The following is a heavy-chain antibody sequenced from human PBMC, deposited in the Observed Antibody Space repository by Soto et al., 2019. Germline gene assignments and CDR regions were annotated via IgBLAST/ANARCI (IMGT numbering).Heavy chain of an antibody. Sequence: SETLSLTCTVSGVSISNSSYYWGWIRRPPGKGLEWIGTIYYSGITYYNPSLKSRVTISVDKSKNQFSLKLSSVTAADTAVYYCARESGKSAVTTTHNWFDPWGQGTLVTVS. D-gene: IGHD4-4*01. CDR1: GVSISNSSYY. CDR2: IYYSGIT. J-gene: IGHJ5*02. V-gene: IGHV4-39*07. CDR3: ARESGKSAVTTTHNWFDP.